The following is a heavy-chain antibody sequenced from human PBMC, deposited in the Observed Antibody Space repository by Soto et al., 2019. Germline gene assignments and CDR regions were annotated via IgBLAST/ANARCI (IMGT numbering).Heavy chain of an antibody. CDR3: AKGIVGATINWFDP. Sequence: EVQLVESGGGLVQPGRSLRLSCAASGFTFDDYAMHWVRQAPGKGLEWASGISWNSGRIDYADSVKGRFTISRDNAKNTLYQQMNSLRAEDTALYYCAKGIVGATINWFDPWGQGTLVSVSS. D-gene: IGHD1-26*01. J-gene: IGHJ5*02. V-gene: IGHV3-9*01. CDR1: GFTFDDYA. CDR2: ISWNSGRI.